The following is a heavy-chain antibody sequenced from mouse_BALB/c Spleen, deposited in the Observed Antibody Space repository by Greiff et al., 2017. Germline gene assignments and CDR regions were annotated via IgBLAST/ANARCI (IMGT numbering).Heavy chain of an antibody. CDR3: AGGTVVATDY. V-gene: IGHV2-9*02. D-gene: IGHD1-1*01. Sequence: VKVVESGPGLVAPSQSLSITCTVSGFSLTSYGVHWVRQPPGKGLEWLGVIWAGGSTNYNSALMSRLSISKDNSKSQVFLKMNSLQTDDTAMYYCAGGTVVATDYWGQGTSVTVSS. CDR1: GFSLTSYG. J-gene: IGHJ4*01. CDR2: IWAGGST.